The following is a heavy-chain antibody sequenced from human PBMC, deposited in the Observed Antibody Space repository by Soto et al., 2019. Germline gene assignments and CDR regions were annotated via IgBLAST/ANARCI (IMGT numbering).Heavy chain of an antibody. Sequence: SVEVSSKASGGGFSRHAVSWVRQAPGQGLEWMGGIIPIFGTANYAQKFQGRVTITADESTSTAYMELSSLRSEDTAVYYCARDKGSGGGMDVWGQGTTVTVSS. CDR3: ARDKGSGGGMDV. CDR2: IIPIFGTA. V-gene: IGHV1-69*13. D-gene: IGHD3-16*01. J-gene: IGHJ6*02. CDR1: GGGFSRHA.